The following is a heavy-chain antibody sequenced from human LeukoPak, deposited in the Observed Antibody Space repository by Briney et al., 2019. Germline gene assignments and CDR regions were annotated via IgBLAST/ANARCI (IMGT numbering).Heavy chain of an antibody. CDR2: IKQDGSEE. J-gene: IGHJ4*02. Sequence: PGGSLRLSCVVPGFTFSSHWMSWVRQAPGKGLQWVANIKQDGSEEYYLVSVKCRFTMSRDNSKTSLYLQMNSLRAEDTAVYYWARVQWELRGGGSYFENWGQGALVTVSS. CDR3: ARVQWELRGGGSYFEN. D-gene: IGHD1-26*01. V-gene: IGHV3-7*01. CDR1: GFTFSSHW.